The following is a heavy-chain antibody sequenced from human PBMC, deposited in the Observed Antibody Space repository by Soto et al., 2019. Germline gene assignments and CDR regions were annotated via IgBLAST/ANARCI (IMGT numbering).Heavy chain of an antibody. CDR3: ARGPQDMVRGDGYYYMDV. CDR2: INHSGST. CDR1: GGTFSGGY. V-gene: IGHV4-34*01. Sequence: PSETLSLPCAGYGGTFSGGYRSLFRQPPGKGLEWIGEINHSGSTNYNPSLKSRVTISVDTSKNQFSLKLSSVTAADTAVYYCARGPQDMVRGDGYYYMDVWGKGTTVTVSS. J-gene: IGHJ6*03. D-gene: IGHD3-10*01.